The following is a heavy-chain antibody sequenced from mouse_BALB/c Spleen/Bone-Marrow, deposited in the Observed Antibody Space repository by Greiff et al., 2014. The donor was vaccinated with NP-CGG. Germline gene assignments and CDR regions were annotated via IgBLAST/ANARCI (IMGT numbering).Heavy chain of an antibody. CDR2: IWGDGST. CDR1: GFSLTDYG. CDR3: ARDLYYYGFDY. Sequence: VKLMESGPGLVAPSQSLSITCTVSGFSLTDYGVNWVRQPPGKNLEWLGMIWGDGSTDYNPALKSRLSISKDNSQSQVFLKMNSLETDDTARYYCARDLYYYGFDYWGQGTTLTVSS. J-gene: IGHJ2*01. V-gene: IGHV2-6-7*01. D-gene: IGHD1-1*01.